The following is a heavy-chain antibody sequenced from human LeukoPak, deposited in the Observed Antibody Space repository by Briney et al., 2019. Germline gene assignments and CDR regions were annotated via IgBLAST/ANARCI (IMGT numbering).Heavy chain of an antibody. D-gene: IGHD3-10*01. J-gene: IGHJ4*02. CDR2: MNQDGSDK. V-gene: IGHV3-7*01. CDR1: GFTFSSSW. Sequence: AGGSLRLSCAASGFTFSSSWMIWVRQAPGVGLEWVANMNQDGSDKTYVDSVKGRFTISRDNARNSLYLQMNSLRAEDTAMYFCARGFGRGSADYWGQGTLVTVSS. CDR3: ARGFGRGSADY.